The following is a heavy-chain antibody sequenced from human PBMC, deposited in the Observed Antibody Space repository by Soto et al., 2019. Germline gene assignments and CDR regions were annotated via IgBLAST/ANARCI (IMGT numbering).Heavy chain of an antibody. J-gene: IGHJ6*02. CDR1: GFTFSSYW. V-gene: IGHV3-7*05. CDR3: ARVSIAVAGTPLIGAREPWSPSPQYYGMDV. Sequence: GGSLRLSCAASGFTFSSYWMSWVRQAPGKGLEWVANIKQDGSEKYYVDSVKGRFIISRDNAKNSLYLQMNSLRAEDTAVYYCARVSIAVAGTPLIGAREPWSPSPQYYGMDVWGQGTTVTVSS. CDR2: IKQDGSEK. D-gene: IGHD6-19*01.